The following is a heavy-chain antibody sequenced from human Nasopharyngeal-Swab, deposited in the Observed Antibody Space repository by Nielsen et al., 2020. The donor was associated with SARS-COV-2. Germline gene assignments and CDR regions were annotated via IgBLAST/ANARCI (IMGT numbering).Heavy chain of an antibody. CDR3: ARDRAYSGSYMDV. D-gene: IGHD5-12*01. J-gene: IGHJ6*03. CDR2: IIPIFGTA. V-gene: IGHV1-69*06. Sequence: WVRQAPGQGLEWMGGIIPIFGTANYAQKFQGRVTITADKSTSTAYMELSSLRSEDTAVYYCARDRAYSGSYMDVWGKGTTVTVSS.